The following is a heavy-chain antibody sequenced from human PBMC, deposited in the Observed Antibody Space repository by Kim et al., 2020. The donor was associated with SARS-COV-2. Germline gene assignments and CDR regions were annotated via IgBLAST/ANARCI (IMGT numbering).Heavy chain of an antibody. CDR3: ARGDYSPL. V-gene: IGHV3-74*01. CDR1: GFTFSTYW. J-gene: IGHJ3*01. D-gene: IGHD3-10*01. CDR2: IDRDGDNI. Sequence: GGSLRLSCAASGFTFSTYWMHWVRQAPGKGLVWVSRIDRDGDNIDYLDSVKGRFTISRDNTKNTLYLQMSSLKAEDTAVYYCARGDYSPLWGQGTMVTVSS.